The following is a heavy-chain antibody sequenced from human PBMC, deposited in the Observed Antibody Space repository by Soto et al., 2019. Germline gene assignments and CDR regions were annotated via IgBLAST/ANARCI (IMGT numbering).Heavy chain of an antibody. CDR3: ARSRIVVVPAAPDY. V-gene: IGHV1-3*01. Sequence: ASVKVSCKASGYTFTSYAMHWVRQAPGQRLEWMGWISAGNGNTKYSQKFQGRVTITRDTSASTAYMELSSLRSEDTAVYYCARSRIVVVPAAPDYWGQGTLVTVSS. J-gene: IGHJ4*02. D-gene: IGHD2-2*01. CDR1: GYTFTSYA. CDR2: ISAGNGNT.